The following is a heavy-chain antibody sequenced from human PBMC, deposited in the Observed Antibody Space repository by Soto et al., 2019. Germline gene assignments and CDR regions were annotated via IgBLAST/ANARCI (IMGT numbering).Heavy chain of an antibody. CDR1: GFTVSSNY. Sequence: EVQLVESGGGLIQPGGSLRLSCAASGFTVSSNYMSWVRQAPGKGLEWVSVIYSGGSTYYADSVKGRFTISRDNSKNTLYLQMNSLRAEDTAVYYCARDQCSSTSCYPSWGQGTLVTVSS. V-gene: IGHV3-53*01. CDR2: IYSGGST. J-gene: IGHJ4*02. CDR3: ARDQCSSTSCYPS. D-gene: IGHD2-2*01.